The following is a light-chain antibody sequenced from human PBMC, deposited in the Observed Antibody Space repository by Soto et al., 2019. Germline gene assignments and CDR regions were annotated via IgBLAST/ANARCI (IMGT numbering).Light chain of an antibody. V-gene: IGKV3-11*01. J-gene: IGKJ4*01. CDR2: YAS. CDR3: QQRKSWPPT. CDR1: QSVGND. Sequence: EIVLTQSPATLSLSPGDRATLSCRASQSVGNDLVWYHQKRGQAPRVLIYYASNRATGIPARFSGSGSGTACTLTIRGLEPEDFAFYYCQQRKSWPPTFGGGTRVEIK.